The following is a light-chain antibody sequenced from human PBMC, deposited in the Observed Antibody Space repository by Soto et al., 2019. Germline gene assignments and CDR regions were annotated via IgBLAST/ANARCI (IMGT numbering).Light chain of an antibody. CDR1: QSVSSN. J-gene: IGKJ2*01. CDR2: GAS. Sequence: EIVMTQSPATLSVSPGERATLSCRASQSVSSNLAWYQQKPGQAPRLLIYGASTRATGIPARFSGSRSGTEFTLTFSSLQSEDFAVYYCQQYNNWPYSSGQGTNLEIK. CDR3: QQYNNWPYS. V-gene: IGKV3-15*01.